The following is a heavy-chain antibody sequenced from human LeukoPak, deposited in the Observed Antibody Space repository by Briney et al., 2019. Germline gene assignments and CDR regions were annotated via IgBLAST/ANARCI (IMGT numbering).Heavy chain of an antibody. D-gene: IGHD1-26*01. J-gene: IGHJ6*03. CDR2: ITSSSTYT. CDR1: GFSFSSCN. CDR3: ARDPYSGTYGDTYYYYMDV. V-gene: IGHV3-21*01. Sequence: GGSLRLSCAASGFSFSSCNMNWVRQTPGKGLEWVSSITSSSTYTFYADSVKGRFTISGDNARNSLYLQMNSLRAEDTAVYYCARDPYSGTYGDTYYYYMDVWGKGTTVTISS.